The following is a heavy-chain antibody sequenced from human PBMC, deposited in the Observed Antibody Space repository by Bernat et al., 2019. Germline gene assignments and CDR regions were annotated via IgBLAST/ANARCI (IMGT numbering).Heavy chain of an antibody. CDR1: GYTFTSYD. J-gene: IGHJ4*02. CDR2: MNPNSGNT. CDR3: ARGRVSVRPPKYSSSWYGLVY. D-gene: IGHD6-13*01. V-gene: IGHV1-8*01. Sequence: QVQLVQSGAEVKKPGASVKVSCKASGYTFTSYDINWVRQATGQGLEWMGWMNPNSGNTGYAQKFQGRVNMTRNNYISTAYMELSSLRSEDTAVYYCARGRVSVRPPKYSSSWYGLVYWGQGTLVTVSS.